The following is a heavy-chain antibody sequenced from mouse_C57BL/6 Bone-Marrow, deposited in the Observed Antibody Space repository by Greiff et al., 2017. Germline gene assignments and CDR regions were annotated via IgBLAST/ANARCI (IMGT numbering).Heavy chain of an antibody. Sequence: VQLQQPGAELVKPGASVKVSCKASGYTFTSYWMHWVKQRPGQGLEWIGRIPPSASDTNYNQKFKGKATLTVDKSSSPAYMQLSSLTSEDSAVYYGATPYSKRGGFAYWGQGTLVTVSA. CDR3: ATPYSKRGGFAY. CDR2: IPPSASDT. CDR1: GYTFTSYW. D-gene: IGHD2-5*01. J-gene: IGHJ3*01. V-gene: IGHV1-74*01.